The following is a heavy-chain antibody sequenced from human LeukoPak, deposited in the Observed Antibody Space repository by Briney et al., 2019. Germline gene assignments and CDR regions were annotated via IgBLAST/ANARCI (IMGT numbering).Heavy chain of an antibody. CDR1: SASISGYY. CDR2: VYYSGST. Sequence: NPSETLSLTCTVSSASISGYYWTWIRQPPGKGLEWIGCVYYSGSTTYNPTLKTRVTISIDTSKNQFSLKLSSVTAADTAVYYCARDTGYCGSNDAFDIWGQGTMVAVSP. V-gene: IGHV4-59*01. CDR3: ARDTGYCGSNDAFDI. D-gene: IGHD2-21*01. J-gene: IGHJ3*02.